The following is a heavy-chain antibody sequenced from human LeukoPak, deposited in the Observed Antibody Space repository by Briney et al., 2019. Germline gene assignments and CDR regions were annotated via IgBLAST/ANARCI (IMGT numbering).Heavy chain of an antibody. CDR3: ARGSSGTYYITIDF. Sequence: GGSLRLSCAASGFTFGDFGMGWVGQAPGKGREWGSGIRRIGGSIGYRLHVKGQFTISRDNAKNSLYLQMNSLRVEDTALYYCARGSSGTYYITIDFWGQGTLVTVSS. J-gene: IGHJ4*02. CDR2: IRRIGGSI. CDR1: GFTFGDFG. D-gene: IGHD3-10*01. V-gene: IGHV3-20*04.